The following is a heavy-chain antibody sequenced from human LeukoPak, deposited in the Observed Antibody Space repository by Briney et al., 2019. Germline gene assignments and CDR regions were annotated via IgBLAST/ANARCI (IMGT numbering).Heavy chain of an antibody. CDR1: GYTFTSYG. V-gene: IGHV1-18*01. J-gene: IGHJ6*03. CDR2: ISANNGNT. Sequence: ASVKVSCKASGYTFTSYGISWVRQAPGQGLEWMGWISANNGNTNYAQKFQGRVTMTTDTSTSTAYMELRSLRSDDTAVYYCARDGDIVVVAVATIVDYYCYYMDVWGKGTTVTVSS. CDR3: ARDGDIVVVAVATIVDYYCYYMDV. D-gene: IGHD2-2*01.